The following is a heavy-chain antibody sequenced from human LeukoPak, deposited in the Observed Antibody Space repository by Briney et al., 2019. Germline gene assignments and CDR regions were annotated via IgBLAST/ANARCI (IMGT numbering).Heavy chain of an antibody. CDR3: ARHPYSNYWFDP. CDR1: GYSISRDYY. V-gene: IGHV4-38-2*01. CDR2: IYHSGST. D-gene: IGHD4-11*01. Sequence: SETLSLTCAVSGYSISRDYYWGWIRQPPGKGLEWIGSIYHSGSTYYNSSLKSRVTISVDTSKNQFSLKLSSVTAADTAVYYCARHPYSNYWFDPWGQGILVTVSS. J-gene: IGHJ5*02.